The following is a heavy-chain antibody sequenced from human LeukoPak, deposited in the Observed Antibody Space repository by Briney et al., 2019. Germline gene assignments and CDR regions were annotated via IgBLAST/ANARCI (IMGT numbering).Heavy chain of an antibody. CDR1: GFTFSSYA. D-gene: IGHD4-17*01. CDR2: ISYDGSNK. CDR3: AREQGEDYGDYVAFDY. J-gene: IGHJ4*02. V-gene: IGHV3-30-3*01. Sequence: GGSLRLSCAASGFTFSSYAMHWVRQVPGKGLEWVAVISYDGSNKYYADSVKGRFTISRDNSKNTLYLQMNSLRAEDTAVYYCAREQGEDYGDYVAFDYWGQGTLVTVSS.